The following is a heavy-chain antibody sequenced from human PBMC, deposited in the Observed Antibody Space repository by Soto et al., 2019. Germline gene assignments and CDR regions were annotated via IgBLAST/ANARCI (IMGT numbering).Heavy chain of an antibody. CDR1: GGSISSYY. Sequence: PSETLSLTCTVSGGSISSYYWSWIRQPPGKGLEWIGYIYYSGSTNYTPSLKSRVTISVDTSKNQFSLKLSSVTAADTAVYYCARDRGGYYYYYGMDVWGQGTTVT. V-gene: IGHV4-59*01. CDR3: ARDRGGYYYYYGMDV. D-gene: IGHD3-10*01. CDR2: IYYSGST. J-gene: IGHJ6*02.